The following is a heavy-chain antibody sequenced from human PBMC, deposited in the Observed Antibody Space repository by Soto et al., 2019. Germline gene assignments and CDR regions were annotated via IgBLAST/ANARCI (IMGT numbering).Heavy chain of an antibody. Sequence: QVQLQQWGAGLLKPSETLSLTCAVYGGSFSGHYWSWIRQPPGKGLEWIGEINHSGSTNYNPSLKSRVTISVDTSKNQFSLKLSSVTAADTAVYYCARGLVRYGMDVWGQGTTVTVSS. CDR1: GGSFSGHY. CDR2: INHSGST. J-gene: IGHJ6*02. CDR3: ARGLVRYGMDV. V-gene: IGHV4-34*01. D-gene: IGHD6-6*01.